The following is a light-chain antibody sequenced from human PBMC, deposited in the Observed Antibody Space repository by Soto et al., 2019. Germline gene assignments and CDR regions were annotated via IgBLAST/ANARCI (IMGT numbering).Light chain of an antibody. Sequence: EVVMTQSPATLSVSPGERATLSCRASQSVTTNLAWYQQKPGQAPRLLIYGASTRATGIPARFSGSGSGTEFTLTISSPQSEDFAVYYCQQYNNWPRTFGQGTKAEIK. CDR3: QQYNNWPRT. J-gene: IGKJ1*01. CDR1: QSVTTN. V-gene: IGKV3-15*01. CDR2: GAS.